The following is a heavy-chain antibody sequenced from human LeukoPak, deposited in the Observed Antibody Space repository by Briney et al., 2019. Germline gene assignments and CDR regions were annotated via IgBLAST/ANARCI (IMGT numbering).Heavy chain of an antibody. CDR1: GFTFSSYS. J-gene: IGHJ3*02. D-gene: IGHD7-27*01. Sequence: SEGSLRLSCAASGFTFSSYSMNWVRQAPGKGLEWVSSISSSSSYIYYADSVKGRFTISRDNAKNSLYLQMNSLRAEDTAVYYCARAPNWDDAFDIWGQGTMVTVSS. CDR3: ARAPNWDDAFDI. CDR2: ISSSSSYI. V-gene: IGHV3-21*01.